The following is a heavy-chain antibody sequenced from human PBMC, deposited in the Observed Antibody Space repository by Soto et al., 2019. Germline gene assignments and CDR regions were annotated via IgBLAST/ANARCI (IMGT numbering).Heavy chain of an antibody. CDR2: ISGGSSTI. CDR1: AFTFSTYN. Sequence: GGSLRLSCAASAFTFSTYNMTWVRQAPGKGLEWLSYISGGSSTIYYADSVKGRFTISRDNAKNSLYLLMNSLRDEDTAVYYCARDCGKGYGMDVWGQVTTVTVSS. J-gene: IGHJ6*02. CDR3: ARDCGKGYGMDV. V-gene: IGHV3-48*02.